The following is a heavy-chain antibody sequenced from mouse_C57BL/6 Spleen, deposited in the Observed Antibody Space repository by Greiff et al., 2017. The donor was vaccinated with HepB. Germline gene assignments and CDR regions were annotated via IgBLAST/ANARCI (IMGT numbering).Heavy chain of an antibody. CDR1: GYAFSSYW. D-gene: IGHD1-1*01. J-gene: IGHJ4*01. CDR3: ARSTVPYAMDY. Sequence: QVHVKQSGAELVKPGASVKISCKASGYAFSSYWMNWVKQRPGKGLEWIGQIYPGDGDTNYNGKFKGKATLTADKSSSTAYMQLSSLTSEDSAVYFCARSTVPYAMDYWGQGTSVTVSS. CDR2: IYPGDGDT. V-gene: IGHV1-80*01.